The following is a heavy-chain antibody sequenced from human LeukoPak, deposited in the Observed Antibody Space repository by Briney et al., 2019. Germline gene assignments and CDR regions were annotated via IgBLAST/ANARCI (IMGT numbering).Heavy chain of an antibody. Sequence: GRSLRLSCAASGFTFSSYSMNWVRQAPGKGLEWVSVIYSGGSTYYADSVKGRFTISRDNSKNTLYLQMNSLRAEDTAVYYCARTFLGDYFDYWGQGTLVTVSS. CDR3: ARTFLGDYFDY. V-gene: IGHV3-66*02. J-gene: IGHJ4*02. CDR1: GFTFSSYS. CDR2: IYSGGST. D-gene: IGHD3-16*01.